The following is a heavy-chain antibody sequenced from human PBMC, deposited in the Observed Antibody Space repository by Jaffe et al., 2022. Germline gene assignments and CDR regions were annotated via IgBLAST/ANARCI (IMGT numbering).Heavy chain of an antibody. V-gene: IGHV4-34*01. CDR3: ARGRRGSSWSSWFDP. Sequence: QVQLQQWGAGLLKPSETLSLTCAVYGGSFSGYYWSWIRQPPGKGLEWIGEINHSGSTNYNPSLKSRVTISVDTSKNQFSLKLSSVTAADTAVYYCARGRRGSSWSSWFDPWGQGTLVTVSS. D-gene: IGHD6-13*01. CDR2: INHSGST. CDR1: GGSFSGYY. J-gene: IGHJ5*02.